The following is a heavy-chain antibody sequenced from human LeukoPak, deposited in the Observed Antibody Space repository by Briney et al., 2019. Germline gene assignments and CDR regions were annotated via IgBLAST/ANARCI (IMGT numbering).Heavy chain of an antibody. CDR2: INWNSGST. CDR3: ARAKDCSSITCPFDI. Sequence: GGSLRLSCAASAFTFHDYGMSWVRQAPGKGLEWVSSINWNSGSTVYADSVKGRFSISRDNGKNSLYLQMNSLRAEDTALYYCARAKDCSSITCPFDIWGQGTMVTVSS. CDR1: AFTFHDYG. D-gene: IGHD2-2*01. J-gene: IGHJ3*02. V-gene: IGHV3-20*04.